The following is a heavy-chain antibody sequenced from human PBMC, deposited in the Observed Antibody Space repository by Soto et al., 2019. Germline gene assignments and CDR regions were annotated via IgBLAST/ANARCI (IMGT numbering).Heavy chain of an antibody. D-gene: IGHD4-17*01. V-gene: IGHV1-24*01. CDR2: FDPEDGET. Sequence: GASVKVSCKVSGYTLTELSMHWVRQAPGKGLEWMGGFDPEDGETIYAQKFQGRVTMTEDTSTDTAYMELISLRSEDTAVYYCATAVWGTTVTCFDYWGQGTLVTGSS. J-gene: IGHJ4*02. CDR1: GYTLTELS. CDR3: ATAVWGTTVTCFDY.